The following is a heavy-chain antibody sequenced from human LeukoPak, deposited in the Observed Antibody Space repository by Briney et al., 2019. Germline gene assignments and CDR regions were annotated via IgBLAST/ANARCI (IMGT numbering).Heavy chain of an antibody. CDR1: GFSLSTSGVG. J-gene: IGHJ4*02. Sequence: SGPTLVKPTQTLTLTCTFSGFSLSTSGVGVGWIRQPPGKALEWLALIYWDDDKRYSPSLKSRLTITKDTSKNQVVLTMTNMDPVDTATYYCAHRFSCGGDCYIGIFDYWGQGTLVTVSS. D-gene: IGHD2-21*02. V-gene: IGHV2-5*02. CDR3: AHRFSCGGDCYIGIFDY. CDR2: IYWDDDK.